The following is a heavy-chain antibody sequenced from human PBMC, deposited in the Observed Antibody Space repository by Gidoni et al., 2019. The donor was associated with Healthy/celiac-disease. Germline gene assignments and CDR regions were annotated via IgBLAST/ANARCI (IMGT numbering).Heavy chain of an antibody. V-gene: IGHV4-59*01. CDR2: IYYSGST. D-gene: IGHD6-19*01. J-gene: IGHJ4*02. CDR1: GGPISSYY. Sequence: GGPISSYYWSWIRQPPGKGLEWIGYIYYSGSTNYNPSLKSRVTISVDTSKNQFSLKLSSVTAADTAVYYCARVGYSSGWYIPFFDYWGQGTLVTVSS. CDR3: ARVGYSSGWYIPFFDY.